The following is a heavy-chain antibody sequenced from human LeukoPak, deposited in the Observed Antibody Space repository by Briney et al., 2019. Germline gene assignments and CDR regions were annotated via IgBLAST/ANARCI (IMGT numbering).Heavy chain of an antibody. CDR1: GFTFSSYA. CDR2: ISYDGSNK. V-gene: IGHV3-30-3*01. Sequence: GGSLRLSCAASGFTFSSYAMHWVRQAPGKGLEWVAVISYDGSNKYYADSVKGRFTISRDNSKNTLYLQMNSLRAEDTAVYYCAREEAAAGTGAFDIWGQGTMVTVSS. J-gene: IGHJ3*02. CDR3: AREEAAAGTGAFDI. D-gene: IGHD6-13*01.